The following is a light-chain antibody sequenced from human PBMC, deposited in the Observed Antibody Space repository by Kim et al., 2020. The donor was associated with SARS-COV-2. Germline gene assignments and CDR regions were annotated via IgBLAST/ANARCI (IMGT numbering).Light chain of an antibody. V-gene: IGLV3-21*04. CDR2: YDS. Sequence: SYELTQPPSVSVDPGKTARIPCGGNDLGSKSVHWYQQKPGQAPVLVIYYDSERPSAIPERFSGSNSGNTATLPISRVEAGDEADYFCQLWDRTSDHRVFGGGTQLTVL. J-gene: IGLJ3*02. CDR1: DLGSKS. CDR3: QLWDRTSDHRV.